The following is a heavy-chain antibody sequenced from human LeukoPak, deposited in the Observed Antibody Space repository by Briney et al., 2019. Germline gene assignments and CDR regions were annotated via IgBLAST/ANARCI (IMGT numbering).Heavy chain of an antibody. CDR3: ARDYDWGFDY. CDR2: ISNNDI. Sequence: GGSLRLSCAASGFTFSDYSMNWVRQVPGKGLEFLSYISNNDIFYADSVRGRFTVSGDNDKNSLYLQMNSLRPDDTALYYCARDYDWGFDYWGQGTLVTVSS. V-gene: IGHV3-48*01. D-gene: IGHD3-16*01. CDR1: GFTFSDYS. J-gene: IGHJ4*02.